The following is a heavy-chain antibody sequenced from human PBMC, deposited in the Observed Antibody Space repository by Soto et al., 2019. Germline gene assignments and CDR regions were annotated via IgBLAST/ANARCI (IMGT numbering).Heavy chain of an antibody. J-gene: IGHJ5*02. CDR2: INADGTTT. CDR1: GFTFSTYW. D-gene: IGHD3-3*02. V-gene: IGHV3-74*01. CDR3: ATVATHSYNWVDP. Sequence: EVPLVESGGGLVQPGGSLRLSCAASGFTFSTYWMHWVRQAPGKGLVWVSRINADGTTTTCADTVKGRFTISRDNAKNTLYLQMNSLRAEDTAVYFCATVATHSYNWVDPWGQGALGSISS.